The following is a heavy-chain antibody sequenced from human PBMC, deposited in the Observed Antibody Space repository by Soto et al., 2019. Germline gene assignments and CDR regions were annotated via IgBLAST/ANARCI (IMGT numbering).Heavy chain of an antibody. CDR1: GFTFSHYG. Sequence: QVQLVESGGGVVQPGRSLRLSCAASGFTFSHYGIHWVRQAPGKGLEWLAVISYDGSNKHYADSVKGRFTVSRDNSKNTLYLQINSLRGEDTAVYFCARYSGKYQGPIDYWGQGTVVTVSS. J-gene: IGHJ4*02. CDR2: ISYDGSNK. CDR3: ARYSGKYQGPIDY. D-gene: IGHD1-26*01. V-gene: IGHV3-30*03.